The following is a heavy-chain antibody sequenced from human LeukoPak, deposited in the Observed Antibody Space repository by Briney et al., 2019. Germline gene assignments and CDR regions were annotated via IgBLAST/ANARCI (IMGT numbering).Heavy chain of an antibody. CDR1: GLTFSSHW. D-gene: IGHD3-22*01. V-gene: IGHV3-7*03. J-gene: IGHJ4*02. Sequence: GGSLRLSCAVSGLTFSSHWMSWVRQAPGKGLEWVANINQDGSEKHYVDSAKGRFTISRDNAKNSLYLQMNSLRAEDTAVYYCARDYAEYTYYYDSSGQGFDYWGQGTLVTVSS. CDR2: INQDGSEK. CDR3: ARDYAEYTYYYDSSGQGFDY.